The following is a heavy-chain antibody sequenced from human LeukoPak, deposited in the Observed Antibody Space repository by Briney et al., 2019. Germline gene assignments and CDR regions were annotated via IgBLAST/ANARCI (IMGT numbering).Heavy chain of an antibody. CDR2: ISGSGGST. CDR3: AKGGPQFFDY. D-gene: IGHD5-24*01. J-gene: IGHJ4*02. Sequence: GGSLRLSCAASGFTFRNYVIHWVRQAPGRGLEWVSTISGSGGSTYSTDSVKGRFTISRDNSKSTLYLQMNSLRVEDTAIYYCAKGGPQFFDYWGQGTLVTVSS. V-gene: IGHV3-23*01. CDR1: GFTFRNYV.